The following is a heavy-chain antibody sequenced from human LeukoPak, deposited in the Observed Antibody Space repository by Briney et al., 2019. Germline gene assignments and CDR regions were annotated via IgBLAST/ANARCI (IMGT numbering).Heavy chain of an antibody. CDR1: GFTFDDYA. J-gene: IGHJ4*02. CDR3: ARDYYYDSSGYYLY. V-gene: IGHV3-21*01. CDR2: ISSSSSYI. D-gene: IGHD3-22*01. Sequence: GSLRLSCAASGFTFDDYAMHWVRQAPGKGLEWVSSISSSSSYIYYADSVKGRFTISRDNAKNSLYLQMNSLRAEDTAVYYCARDYYYDSSGYYLYWGQGTLVTVSS.